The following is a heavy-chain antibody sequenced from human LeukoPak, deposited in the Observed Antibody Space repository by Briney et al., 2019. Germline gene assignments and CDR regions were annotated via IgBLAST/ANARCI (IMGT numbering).Heavy chain of an antibody. Sequence: PSETLSLTCTVSGASISSTSYYWGWIRQPPGKGLEWIGSTYYRGTTYYNPSLKSRVTISVDTSKNQFSLKLSSVTAADTAVYYCARDYARFGLYYFDYWGQGTLVTVSS. D-gene: IGHD3-10*01. CDR1: GASISSTSYY. J-gene: IGHJ4*02. CDR3: ARDYARFGLYYFDY. V-gene: IGHV4-39*07. CDR2: TYYRGTT.